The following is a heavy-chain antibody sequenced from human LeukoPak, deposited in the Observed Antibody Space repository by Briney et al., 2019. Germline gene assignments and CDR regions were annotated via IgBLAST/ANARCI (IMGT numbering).Heavy chain of an antibody. D-gene: IGHD2-21*01. CDR1: GFTFSSYA. CDR2: MNNDGSGT. Sequence: LSGRSLRLSCAASGFTFSSYAMHWVRQAPGKGLVWVSRMNNDGSGTTYADSVRGRFTISRDNAKNTLYLQMNSLRVEDTAVYFCAREIMVSREWYFDLWGRGTLVTVAS. V-gene: IGHV3-74*01. CDR3: AREIMVSREWYFDL. J-gene: IGHJ2*01.